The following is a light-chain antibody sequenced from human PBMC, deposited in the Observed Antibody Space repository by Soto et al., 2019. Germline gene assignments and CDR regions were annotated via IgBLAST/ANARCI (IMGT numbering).Light chain of an antibody. V-gene: IGLV7-46*01. Sequence: QAVVTQEPSLTVSPGGTVTLTCGSSTGAVTSGHYPYWFQQKPGQAPRTLIYDTSKKHSWTPARFSGYLPGGKAALTLSGAQPEDEAEYYCLLYYNGPYVFGAGTK. J-gene: IGLJ1*01. CDR1: TGAVTSGHY. CDR3: LLYYNGPYV. CDR2: DTS.